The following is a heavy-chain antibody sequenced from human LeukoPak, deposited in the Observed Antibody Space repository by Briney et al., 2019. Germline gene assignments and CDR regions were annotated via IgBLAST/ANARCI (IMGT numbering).Heavy chain of an antibody. CDR2: ISHSGRTI. Sequence: GGSLRLSCAASGXTFSNYEVNWVRQAPGKGLEWVSYISHSGRTIYYADSVKGRFTISRDNAKNSLYLQMNSLRAEDTAVYYCARGVGSSWPGWFDPWGQGTLVTVSS. V-gene: IGHV3-48*03. D-gene: IGHD6-13*01. J-gene: IGHJ5*02. CDR3: ARGVGSSWPGWFDP. CDR1: GXTFSNYE.